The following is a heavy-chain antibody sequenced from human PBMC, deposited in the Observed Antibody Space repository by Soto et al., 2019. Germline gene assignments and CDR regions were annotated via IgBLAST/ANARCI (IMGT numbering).Heavy chain of an antibody. J-gene: IGHJ4*02. CDR1: GYTFTSYA. CDR2: INAGNGNT. Sequence: HVQLVQSGAEVKKPGASVKVSCKASGYTFTSYAMHLVRQAPGQRLEWMGWINAGNGNTKYSQKFKGRVTITRDTYESTAYMELSSLRSEDTAVYYCARGPGYRYEDYWGQGTLVTVSS. D-gene: IGHD5-18*01. CDR3: ARGPGYRYEDY. V-gene: IGHV1-3*01.